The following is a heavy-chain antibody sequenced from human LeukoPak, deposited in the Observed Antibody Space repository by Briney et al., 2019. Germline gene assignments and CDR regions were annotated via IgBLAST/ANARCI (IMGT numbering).Heavy chain of an antibody. D-gene: IGHD3-22*01. V-gene: IGHV4-59*01. J-gene: IGHJ2*01. CDR3: ARVYYYDSSGYYYPYWYFDL. CDR1: GGSISSYY. Sequence: SETLSLTCTVCGGSISSYYWSWLRQPPRKALEGIGYIYYSGSTNYNPSLKSRVTISVDTSKSQFSLKLSSVTAADTAVYYCARVYYYDSSGYYYPYWYFDLWGRGALVTVSS. CDR2: IYYSGST.